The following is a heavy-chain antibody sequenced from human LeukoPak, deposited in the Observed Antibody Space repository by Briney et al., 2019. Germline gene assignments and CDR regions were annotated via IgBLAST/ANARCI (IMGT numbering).Heavy chain of an antibody. V-gene: IGHV3-23*01. CDR2: ISSNGDIT. Sequence: GGSLRLSCVASRFTFNTYAVTWVRQAPGKGLEWVSAISSNGDITYYADSVRGRFTISRDNSKNTVFLQMNSLRADDTAVYYCATVKRGCSGGTCYSYDYWGQGTLVTVSS. CDR1: RFTFNTYA. D-gene: IGHD2-15*01. J-gene: IGHJ4*02. CDR3: ATVKRGCSGGTCYSYDY.